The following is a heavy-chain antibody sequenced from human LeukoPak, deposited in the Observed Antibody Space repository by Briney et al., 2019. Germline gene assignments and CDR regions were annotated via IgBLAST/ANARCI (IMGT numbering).Heavy chain of an antibody. J-gene: IGHJ4*02. D-gene: IGHD2-2*01. V-gene: IGHV4-30-4*01. CDR2: IYYSGST. Sequence: KPSETLSLTCTVSGGSITSRDYYWSWIRQPPGKGLEWIGYIYYSGSTYYNPSLKSRITISMDTSEDQFSLKLSSVTTADTAVYYCARGYCSGTSCYQYHFDYWGQGTLVTVSS. CDR1: GGSITSRDYY. CDR3: ARGYCSGTSCYQYHFDY.